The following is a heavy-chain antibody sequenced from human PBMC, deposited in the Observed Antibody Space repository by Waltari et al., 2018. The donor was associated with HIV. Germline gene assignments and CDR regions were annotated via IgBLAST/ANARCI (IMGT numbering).Heavy chain of an antibody. D-gene: IGHD3-22*01. Sequence: EVRLVESGGGLVKPGGSLRLSCVASGFIFSSSSMNWVRQAPGKGLEWVSSMTNSSSSVYYADSVKGRFTISRDNAKNSLYLQMNSLRVEDTAVYYCARGVSSVLIRPGADFWGQGTLVTVSS. CDR2: MTNSSSSV. J-gene: IGHJ4*02. CDR1: GFIFSSSS. V-gene: IGHV3-21*06. CDR3: ARGVSSVLIRPGADF.